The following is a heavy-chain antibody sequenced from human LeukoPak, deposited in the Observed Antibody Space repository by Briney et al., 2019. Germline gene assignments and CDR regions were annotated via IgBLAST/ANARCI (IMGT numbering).Heavy chain of an antibody. J-gene: IGHJ4*02. V-gene: IGHV4-59*01. CDR3: ARGGGVVGATTWNY. CDR1: GGSMSYYY. CDR2: IYYSGST. Sequence: SETLSLTCTVSGGSMSYYYWSWIRQSPGKGLEWIGYIYYSGSTDYNPSLKSRVTISIDTSKNQFSLKLSSVTAADTAVYYCARGGGVVGATTWNYWGQGSLVTVSS. D-gene: IGHD1-26*01.